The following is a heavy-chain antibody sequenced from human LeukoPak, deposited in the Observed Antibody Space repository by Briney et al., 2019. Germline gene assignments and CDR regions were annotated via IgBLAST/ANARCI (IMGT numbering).Heavy chain of an antibody. CDR1: GFTFSSYE. D-gene: IGHD3-10*01. CDR2: ISSSGSTV. J-gene: IGHJ4*02. Sequence: GGSLRLSCAVSGFTFSSYEMNWVRQAPGKGLEWIPYISSSGSTVYYADSVKGRFTISRDNAKNSLYLQMNSLRAEDTAVYYCARKRARGLDYWGQGTLVTVSS. CDR3: ARKRARGLDY. V-gene: IGHV3-48*03.